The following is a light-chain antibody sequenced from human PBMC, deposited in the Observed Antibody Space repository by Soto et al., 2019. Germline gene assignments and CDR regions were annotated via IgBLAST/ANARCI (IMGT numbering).Light chain of an antibody. Sequence: EIVLTQSPATLSLSPGETATLSCRASQNVGRYLAWYQHKPGQAPRLLIYYASSRATGIPARFSGSGSGTVCAQAISSLEPEDFAVYYWQQRSIWTPEITFGGGTKVEIK. CDR1: QNVGRY. CDR3: QQRSIWTPEIT. J-gene: IGKJ4*01. CDR2: YAS. V-gene: IGKV3-11*01.